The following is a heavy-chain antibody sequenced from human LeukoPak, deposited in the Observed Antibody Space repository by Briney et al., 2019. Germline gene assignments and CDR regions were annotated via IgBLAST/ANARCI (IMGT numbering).Heavy chain of an antibody. D-gene: IGHD2-8*01. Sequence: SETLSLTCTVSGSSISSSSYYWGGIRQPPQKGLQWVGSIYYSGITYYNPSLKSRVTISVDTSKNQFSIKLCSVTAADTALYYCARDFRYCTNGVCPNNWFDPWGQGTLVTVSS. CDR1: GSSISSSSYY. J-gene: IGHJ5*02. V-gene: IGHV4-39*07. CDR3: ARDFRYCTNGVCPNNWFDP. CDR2: IYYSGIT.